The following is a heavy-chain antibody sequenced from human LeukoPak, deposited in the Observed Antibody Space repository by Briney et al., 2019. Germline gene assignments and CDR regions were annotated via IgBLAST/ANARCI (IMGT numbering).Heavy chain of an antibody. Sequence: GGSLRLSCAASAFSLNAFNINWVRQAPGKGLEWVSSISYTGTYIYYADSVKGRFTISRDNAQNSLYLQMNSLRAEDTAIYYCVRDRGTYRPIDYWGQGTLVTVSS. J-gene: IGHJ4*02. D-gene: IGHD1-26*01. CDR2: ISYTGTYI. V-gene: IGHV3-21*04. CDR3: VRDRGTYRPIDY. CDR1: AFSLNAFN.